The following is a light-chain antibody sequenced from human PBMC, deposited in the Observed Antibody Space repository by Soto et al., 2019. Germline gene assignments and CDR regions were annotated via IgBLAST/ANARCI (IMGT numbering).Light chain of an antibody. CDR2: AAS. CDR1: QGISNY. J-gene: IGKJ1*01. Sequence: DIQMTQSPSSLSASVGDRVTITCRASQGISNYLNWYQQKPGKAPKLLIYAASSLQSGVTSRFSGSGSETDFTLTISRLQPEHFATYSCQQSYSTTCTFGQGTKVEIK. V-gene: IGKV1-39*01. CDR3: QQSYSTTCT.